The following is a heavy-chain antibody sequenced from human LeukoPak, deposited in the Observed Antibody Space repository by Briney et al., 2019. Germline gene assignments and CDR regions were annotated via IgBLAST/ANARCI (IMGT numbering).Heavy chain of an antibody. CDR2: IHPNSGGT. D-gene: IGHD6-6*01. CDR3: ARTAYPTSSWFDP. CDR1: GYTFTGYY. Sequence: GASVKVSCEASGYTFTGYYIHWVRRAPGQGLEWMGWIHPNSGGTKFAQSFQGRVTLTRDTSISTASMELSSLISNDTAVYFCARTAYPTSSWFDPWGQGTQVTASS. V-gene: IGHV1-2*02. J-gene: IGHJ5*02.